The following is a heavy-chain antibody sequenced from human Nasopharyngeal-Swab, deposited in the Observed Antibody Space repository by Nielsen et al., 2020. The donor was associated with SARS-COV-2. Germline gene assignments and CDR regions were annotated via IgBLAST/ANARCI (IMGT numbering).Heavy chain of an antibody. CDR1: GFTFDDHA. J-gene: IGHJ4*02. CDR3: VKDRAAEGPYLSYFDY. V-gene: IGHV3-9*01. D-gene: IGHD6-13*01. CDR2: LSWQSRTI. Sequence: SLKISCAASGFTFDDHAMHWVRQAPGTGLEWVSGLSWQSRTIAYADSVKGRFTISRDNAKNSLFLHMNSLRTEDTALYYCVKDRAAEGPYLSYFDYWGQGTPVTVSS.